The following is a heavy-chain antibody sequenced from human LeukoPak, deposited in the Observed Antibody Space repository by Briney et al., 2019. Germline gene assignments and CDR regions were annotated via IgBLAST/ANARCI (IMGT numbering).Heavy chain of an antibody. CDR2: IIPIFGTA. Sequence: SVKVSCKASGGTFSSYAISWVRQAPGQGLEWMGGIIPIFGTANYAQKFQGRVTSTADESTSTAYMELSSLRSEDTAGYYWASIFYDSSGYHNPFDYWGQGTLVTVSS. CDR3: ASIFYDSSGYHNPFDY. CDR1: GGTFSSYA. V-gene: IGHV1-69*13. J-gene: IGHJ4*02. D-gene: IGHD3-22*01.